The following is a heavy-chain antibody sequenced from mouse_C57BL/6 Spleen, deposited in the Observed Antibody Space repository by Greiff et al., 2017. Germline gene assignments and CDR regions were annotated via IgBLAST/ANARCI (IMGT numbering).Heavy chain of an antibody. Sequence: QVQLQQPGAELVRPGTSVKLSCKASGYTFTSYWMHWVKQRPGQGLEWIGVIDPSDSYTNYNQKFKGKATLTVDTSSSTAYMQLSSLTSEDSAVYYCARERGDSYYLFAYWGQGTLVTVSA. V-gene: IGHV1-59*01. CDR1: GYTFTSYW. D-gene: IGHD2-3*01. CDR3: ARERGDSYYLFAY. J-gene: IGHJ3*01. CDR2: IDPSDSYT.